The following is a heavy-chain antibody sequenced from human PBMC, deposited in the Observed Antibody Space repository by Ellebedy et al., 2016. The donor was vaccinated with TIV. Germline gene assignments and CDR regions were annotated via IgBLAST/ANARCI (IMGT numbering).Heavy chain of an antibody. CDR3: ARLLITMVYGMDV. D-gene: IGHD3-10*01. Sequence: MPSETLSLTCAVYGGSFSGYYWSWIRQPPGKGLEWIGEINHSGSTNYNPSLKSRVIISVDTSKNQFSLKLSSVTAADPAVYYCARLLITMVYGMDVWGQGTTVTVSS. V-gene: IGHV4-34*01. CDR1: GGSFSGYY. CDR2: INHSGST. J-gene: IGHJ6*02.